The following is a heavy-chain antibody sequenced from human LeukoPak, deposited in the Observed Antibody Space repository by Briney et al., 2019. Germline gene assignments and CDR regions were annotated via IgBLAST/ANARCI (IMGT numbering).Heavy chain of an antibody. CDR1: GGSFSGYY. CDR2: INHSGST. D-gene: IGHD2-21*02. CDR3: ARLKPYLAYCGGDCYP. Sequence: AETLSLTCAVYGGSFSGYYWSWIRQPPGKGLEWIGEINHSGSTNYNPSLKSRGTISVDTSKNQFSMKLSSVTAADTAVYYCARLKPYLAYCGGDCYPWGQGTLVTVSS. J-gene: IGHJ4*02. V-gene: IGHV4-34*01.